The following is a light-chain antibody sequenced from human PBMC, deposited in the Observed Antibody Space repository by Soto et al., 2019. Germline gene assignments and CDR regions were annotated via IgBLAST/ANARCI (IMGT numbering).Light chain of an antibody. CDR2: GAS. V-gene: IGKV3-20*01. Sequence: IVLTQSPGTLSLSPGERATLSCRASQSVTSYLAWYQQKPGQAPRLLIYGASFRATDVPDRFTGGGSGTNFTLTISRLEPEDYAVYYCQQYGRARLTFGGGTKVDI. CDR3: QQYGRARLT. J-gene: IGKJ4*01. CDR1: QSVTSY.